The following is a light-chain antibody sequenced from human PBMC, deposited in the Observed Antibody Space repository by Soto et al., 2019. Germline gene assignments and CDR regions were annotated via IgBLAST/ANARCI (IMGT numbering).Light chain of an antibody. V-gene: IGLV2-11*01. J-gene: IGLJ1*01. Sequence: QSALTQPRSVSGSPGQSVTISCTGTSRDVGGYNYVSWYQQHPGKAPKLMIYDVSRRPSGVPDRFSGSKSANTASLTISGLQADDEADYCCCSYAGSYTYVFGTGTKVTV. CDR3: CSYAGSYTYV. CDR2: DVS. CDR1: SRDVGGYNY.